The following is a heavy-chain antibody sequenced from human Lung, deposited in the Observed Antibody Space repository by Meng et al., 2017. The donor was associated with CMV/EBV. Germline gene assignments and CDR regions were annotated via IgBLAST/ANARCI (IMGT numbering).Heavy chain of an antibody. J-gene: IGHJ5*02. CDR2: VDHRGST. CDR1: GGSFSDYY. CDR3: ARRESLVMVPANLRWFDP. Sequence: GSLRLXCAVYGGSFSDYYWSWFRQPPGEALEWIGEVDHRGSTNYNPSLRSRATISIDTSKLQFSLRLASVTAADSAVYFCARRESLVMVPANLRWFDPWRQGXRVTVSS. D-gene: IGHD2-8*01. V-gene: IGHV4-34*01.